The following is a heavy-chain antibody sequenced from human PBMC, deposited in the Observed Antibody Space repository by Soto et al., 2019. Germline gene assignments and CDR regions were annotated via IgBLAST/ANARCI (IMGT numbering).Heavy chain of an antibody. CDR2: IIPILGIA. D-gene: IGHD3-9*01. CDR1: GGTFSSYT. Sequence: SVKVSCKASGGTFSSYTISWVRQAPGQGLEWMGRIIPILGIANYAQKFQGRVTITADKSTSTAYMELSSLRSEDTAVYYCARGYYDILTGYYNVYYYYGMNVWGQGTTVTVSS. J-gene: IGHJ6*02. V-gene: IGHV1-69*02. CDR3: ARGYYDILTGYYNVYYYYGMNV.